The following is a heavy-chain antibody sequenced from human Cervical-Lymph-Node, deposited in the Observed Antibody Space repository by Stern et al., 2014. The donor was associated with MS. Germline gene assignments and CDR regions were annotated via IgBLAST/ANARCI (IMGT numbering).Heavy chain of an antibody. Sequence: DQLVESGGGVVQPGRSLRLTCTVSGFTFSSYGMHWVRQAPGKGLEWVSVLSYDGSDTYYAESVKGRFTISRDNTKNTLYLEMRRLRREDTAVYYCVKRGITEVRGVRLGDYWGPGTLVIVSS. D-gene: IGHD3-10*01. CDR2: LSYDGSDT. CDR3: VKRGITEVRGVRLGDY. CDR1: GFTFSSYG. J-gene: IGHJ4*02. V-gene: IGHV3-30*18.